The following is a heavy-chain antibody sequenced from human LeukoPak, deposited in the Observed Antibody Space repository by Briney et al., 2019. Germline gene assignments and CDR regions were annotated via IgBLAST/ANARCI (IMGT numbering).Heavy chain of an antibody. CDR1: GYSFTSYW. V-gene: IGHV5-51*01. CDR3: ARLQYYYDSSGYYYFDY. J-gene: IGHJ4*02. CDR2: IYPGDSDT. D-gene: IGHD3-22*01. Sequence: GESLKISCKGFGYSFTSYWIGWVRQMPGKGLEWMGIIYPGDSDTRYSPSFQGQVTISADKSISTAYLQWSSLKASDTAMYYCARLQYYYDSSGYYYFDYWGQGTLVTVSS.